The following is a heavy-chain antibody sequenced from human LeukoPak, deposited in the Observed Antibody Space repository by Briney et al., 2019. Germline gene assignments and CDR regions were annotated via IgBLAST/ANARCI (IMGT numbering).Heavy chain of an antibody. V-gene: IGHV1-69*01. D-gene: IGHD2-15*01. CDR1: GGTFSSYA. CDR3: ARGPVGVVVAAILEYFQH. CDR2: IIPIFGTA. J-gene: IGHJ1*01. Sequence: GASVKVSCKASGGTFSSYAISWVRQAPGQGLEWMGGIIPIFGTANYAQKFQGRVTITADESTSTAYMELSSLRSEDTAVYYCARGPVGVVVAAILEYFQHWGQGTLVTVSS.